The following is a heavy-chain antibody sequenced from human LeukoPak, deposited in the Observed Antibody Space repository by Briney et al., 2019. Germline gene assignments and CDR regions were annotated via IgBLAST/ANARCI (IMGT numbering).Heavy chain of an antibody. CDR1: GFTFSSYA. CDR2: ISGSGGST. V-gene: IGHV3-23*01. CDR3: ARDGEVTAPAYYYFDY. Sequence: PGGSLRLSCAASGFTFSSYAMSWVRQAPGKGLEWVSAISGSGGSTYYADSVKGRFTISRDNSKNTLYLQMNSLRAEDTAVYYCARDGEVTAPAYYYFDYWGQGTLVTVSS. J-gene: IGHJ4*02. D-gene: IGHD2-21*02.